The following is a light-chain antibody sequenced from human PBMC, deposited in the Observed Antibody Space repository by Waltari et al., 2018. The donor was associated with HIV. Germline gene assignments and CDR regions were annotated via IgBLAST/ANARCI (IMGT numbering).Light chain of an antibody. CDR3: QQYFTSPVT. V-gene: IGKV4-1*01. J-gene: IGKJ2*01. CDR2: WAS. Sequence: DIVMTQSLDSLAVSLCERAPPNFTSCLSIFYYFINKNYLAWYQPKPGQPPKLLIYWASTRESGVPDRFSGSGSGTYFALTISSLQAEDVAVYYCQQYFTSPVTFGQGTKLEIK. CDR1: LSIFYYFINKNY.